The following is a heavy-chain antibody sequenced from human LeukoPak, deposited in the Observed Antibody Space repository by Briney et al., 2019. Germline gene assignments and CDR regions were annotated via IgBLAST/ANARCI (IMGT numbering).Heavy chain of an antibody. J-gene: IGHJ4*02. D-gene: IGHD3-22*01. CDR3: ARVFNGWASYYYDSSGSPAVFDY. Sequence: ASVKVSCKASGYTFTSYGISWVRQAPGQGLEWMGWISAYNGNTNYAQKLQGRVTMTTDTSTSTAYMELRSLRSDDTAVYYCARVFNGWASYYYDSSGSPAVFDYWGQGTLVTVSS. CDR1: GYTFTSYG. CDR2: ISAYNGNT. V-gene: IGHV1-18*01.